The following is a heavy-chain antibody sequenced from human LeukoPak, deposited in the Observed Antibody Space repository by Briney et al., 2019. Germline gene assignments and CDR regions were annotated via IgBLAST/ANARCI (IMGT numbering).Heavy chain of an antibody. D-gene: IGHD3-22*01. CDR1: GFTVSSNH. J-gene: IGHJ3*02. Sequence: GGSLRLSCAASGFTVSSNHMSWVRQAPGKGLEWVSVIYSGGSTYYADSVKGRFTISRDNSKNTLYLQMNSLRAEDTAVYYCARGQYYDSSGYLDAFDIWGQGTMVTVSS. V-gene: IGHV3-66*01. CDR2: IYSGGST. CDR3: ARGQYYDSSGYLDAFDI.